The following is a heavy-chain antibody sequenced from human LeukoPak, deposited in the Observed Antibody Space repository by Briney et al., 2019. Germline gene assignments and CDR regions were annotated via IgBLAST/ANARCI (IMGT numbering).Heavy chain of an antibody. D-gene: IGHD6-13*01. CDR2: IYHSGST. J-gene: IGHJ6*03. Sequence: SEILSLTCTVSGYSISSGYYWGWIRQPPGKGLEWIGSIYHSGSTYYDPSLKSRVTISVDTSKNQFSLKLSSVTAADTAVYYCAREVSAAGSGNYYYYYMDVWGKGTTVTVSS. CDR1: GYSISSGYY. V-gene: IGHV4-38-2*02. CDR3: AREVSAAGSGNYYYYYMDV.